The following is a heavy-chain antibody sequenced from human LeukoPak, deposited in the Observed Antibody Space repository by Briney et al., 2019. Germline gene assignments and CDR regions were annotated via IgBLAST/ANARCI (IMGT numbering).Heavy chain of an antibody. CDR3: ARDMRWSQKGDY. Sequence: GGSLRLSCAASGFTFSSYWMSWVRQAPGKGLEWVSSISSSSSYIYYADSVKGRFTISRDNAKNSLYLQMNSLRAEDTAVYYCARDMRWSQKGDYWGQGTLVTVSS. V-gene: IGHV3-21*01. CDR2: ISSSSSYI. CDR1: GFTFSSYW. J-gene: IGHJ4*02. D-gene: IGHD1-26*01.